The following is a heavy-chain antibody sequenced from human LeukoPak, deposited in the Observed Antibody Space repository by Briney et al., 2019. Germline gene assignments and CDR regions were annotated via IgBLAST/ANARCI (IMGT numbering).Heavy chain of an antibody. Sequence: PETLSLTCTVSGGSISSYYWSWIRQPPGKGLEWIGYIYYSGRNNYNPSLKSRVTISLDTSKNQFSLKLSSVTAADTAVYYCASARRDSGSYSTYYFDYWGQGTLVTVSS. V-gene: IGHV4-59*01. CDR1: GGSISSYY. D-gene: IGHD1-26*01. J-gene: IGHJ4*02. CDR2: IYYSGRN. CDR3: ASARRDSGSYSTYYFDY.